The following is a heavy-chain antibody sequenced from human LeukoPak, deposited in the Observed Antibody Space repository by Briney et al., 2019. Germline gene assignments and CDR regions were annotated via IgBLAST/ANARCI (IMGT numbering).Heavy chain of an antibody. J-gene: IGHJ4*02. CDR3: VRSLYRSRTDD. CDR2: ISSSGSLT. Sequence: GGSLRLSCAASGFTFSSYSMNWVRQAPGKGLEWVSYISSSGSLTYYADSVRGRFTISRDDAKNTVYLQMGSLRVEDTALYYCVRSLYRSRTDDWGQGTLVTVSS. V-gene: IGHV3-21*05. D-gene: IGHD2-15*01. CDR1: GFTFSSYS.